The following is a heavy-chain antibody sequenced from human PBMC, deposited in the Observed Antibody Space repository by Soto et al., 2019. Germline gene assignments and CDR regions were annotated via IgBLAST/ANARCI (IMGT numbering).Heavy chain of an antibody. D-gene: IGHD2-15*01. CDR3: ARSQGGSSSLDIYYYCYYGMDV. V-gene: IGHV1-69*01. Sequence: QVQLVQSGAEVKKPGSSVKVSCKAPGGTFSSYAISWVRQAPGQGLEWMGGIIPIFGTAKYAQKFQGRVTITADESTSTGDMELSSLRSADTAGYYCARSQGGSSSLDIYYYCYYGMDVWGQGTTVTVSS. J-gene: IGHJ6*02. CDR2: IIPIFGTA. CDR1: GGTFSSYA.